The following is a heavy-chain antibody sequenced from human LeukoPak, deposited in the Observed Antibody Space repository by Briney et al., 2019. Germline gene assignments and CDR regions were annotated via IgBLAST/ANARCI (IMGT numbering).Heavy chain of an antibody. Sequence: SVKVSCKASGYTFATYYMYWVRQAPGQGLEWMGIINPSGGSTSYAQKFQGRVSMTRDTSTSTVYMELSSLRSEDTAVYYCARGAMPVVLPAAIPHEYFHHWGQGTLVTVSS. CDR3: ARGAMPVVLPAAIPHEYFHH. V-gene: IGHV1-46*03. D-gene: IGHD2-2*02. J-gene: IGHJ1*01. CDR2: INPSGGST. CDR1: GYTFATYY.